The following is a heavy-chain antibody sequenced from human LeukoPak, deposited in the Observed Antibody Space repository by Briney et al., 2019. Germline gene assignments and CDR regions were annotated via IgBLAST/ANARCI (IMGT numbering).Heavy chain of an antibody. V-gene: IGHV6-1*01. CDR3: ARFSVVPAAILIRDNYYYYYMDV. CDR1: GDSDSSNSAA. J-gene: IGHJ6*03. Sequence: SQTLSLTCAISGDSDSSNSAAWNWITQSPSRGLEWLGRTYYRSKWYNDYAVSVKSRITINPDTSKNQCSLQLNSVTPEDTAVYYCARFSVVPAAILIRDNYYYYYMDVWGKGTTVTVS. D-gene: IGHD2-2*02. CDR2: TYYRSKWYN.